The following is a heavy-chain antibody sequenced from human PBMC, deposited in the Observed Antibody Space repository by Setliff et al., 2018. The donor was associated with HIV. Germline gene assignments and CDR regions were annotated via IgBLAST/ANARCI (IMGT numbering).Heavy chain of an antibody. CDR1: GFTFSSYA. V-gene: IGHV3-23*01. Sequence: PGGSLRLSCAASGFTFSSYAITWVRQAPGKGLEWVSAISSSGGSTYYADSVKGRFTISRDNSKNTLYLQMDSLRAEDTAVYYCARDHVSASIAAVPGYWGQGTLVTVSS. CDR3: ARDHVSASIAAVPGY. D-gene: IGHD6-13*01. J-gene: IGHJ4*02. CDR2: ISSSGGST.